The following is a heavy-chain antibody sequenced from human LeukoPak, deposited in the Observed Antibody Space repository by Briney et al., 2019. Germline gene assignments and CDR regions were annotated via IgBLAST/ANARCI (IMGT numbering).Heavy chain of an antibody. J-gene: IGHJ6*03. D-gene: IGHD6-13*01. Sequence: GGSLRLSCAASGFTFSSYSMNWVRQAPGKGLEWVSSISSSSSYIYYADSVKGRFTISRDNAKNSLYLQMNSLRAEDTAVYYCARIIAAAVPYYYYYMDVWGKGTTVTVSS. CDR1: GFTFSSYS. V-gene: IGHV3-21*01. CDR2: ISSSSSYI. CDR3: ARIIAAAVPYYYYYMDV.